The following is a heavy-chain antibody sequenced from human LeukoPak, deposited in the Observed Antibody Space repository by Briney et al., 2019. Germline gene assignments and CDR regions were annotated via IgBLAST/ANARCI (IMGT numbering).Heavy chain of an antibody. CDR2: IGGTT. Sequence: SETLSLTCTVSGDSINNYYWSWIRQPAGKGLEWIGRIGGTTNYNPSLRSRVTMSMDTSKNQFSLRVTSETAADTAVYYCARENYYDSSGYSEGMDVWGQGTTVTVS. J-gene: IGHJ6*02. D-gene: IGHD3-22*01. CDR1: GDSINNYY. V-gene: IGHV4-4*07. CDR3: ARENYYDSSGYSEGMDV.